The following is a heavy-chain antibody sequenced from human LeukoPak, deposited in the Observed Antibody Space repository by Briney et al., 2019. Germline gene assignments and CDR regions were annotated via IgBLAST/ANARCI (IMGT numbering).Heavy chain of an antibody. Sequence: PSETLSLTCTVSGGSISSYYWSWIRQPPGKGLEWIGYIYYSGSTNYNPSLKSRVTISVDTSKNQFSLKLSSVTAADTAVYCCAREGRENYYGMDVWGQGTTVTVSS. CDR2: IYYSGST. CDR1: GGSISSYY. D-gene: IGHD2-15*01. J-gene: IGHJ6*02. V-gene: IGHV4-59*01. CDR3: AREGRENYYGMDV.